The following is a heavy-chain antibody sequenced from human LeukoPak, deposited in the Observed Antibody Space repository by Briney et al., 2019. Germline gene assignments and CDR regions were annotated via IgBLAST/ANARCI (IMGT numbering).Heavy chain of an antibody. CDR3: ARVPLILRGTPRGDLDY. J-gene: IGHJ4*02. D-gene: IGHD3-10*01. CDR1: GYTFTSYG. CDR2: ISAYNGNT. V-gene: IGHV1-18*01. Sequence: ASVKVSCKASGYTFTSYGISWVRQAPGQGLEWMGWISAYNGNTNYAQKLQGRVTMTTDTSTSTAYMELRSLRSDDTAVYYCARVPLILRGTPRGDLDYWGQGTLVTVSS.